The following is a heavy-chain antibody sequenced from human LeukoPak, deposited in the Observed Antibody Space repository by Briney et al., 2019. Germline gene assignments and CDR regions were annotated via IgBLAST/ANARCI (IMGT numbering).Heavy chain of an antibody. Sequence: SVKVSCKASGGTFSSYAISWVRQAPGRGLEWMGGIIPIFGTANYAQKFQGRVTITADESTSTAYMELSSLRSEDTAVYYCARNSGLRYFREASYYYGMDVWGQGTTVTVSS. CDR2: IIPIFGTA. CDR1: GGTFSSYA. V-gene: IGHV1-69*13. J-gene: IGHJ6*02. D-gene: IGHD3-9*01. CDR3: ARNSGLRYFREASYYYGMDV.